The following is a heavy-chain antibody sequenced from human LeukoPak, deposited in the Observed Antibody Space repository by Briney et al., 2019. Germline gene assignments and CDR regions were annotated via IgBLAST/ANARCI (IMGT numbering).Heavy chain of an antibody. CDR1: GYTFTSYG. D-gene: IGHD2-15*01. V-gene: IGHV1-18*01. Sequence: GASVKVSCKDSGYTFTSYGISWVRQAPGQGLEWMGWISAYNGNTNYAQKLQGRVTMTTDTSTSTAYMELRSLRSDDTAVYYCARVKWPHWYCSSGSCHTSLNDYWGQGTLVTVSS. J-gene: IGHJ4*02. CDR2: ISAYNGNT. CDR3: ARVKWPHWYCSSGSCHTSLNDY.